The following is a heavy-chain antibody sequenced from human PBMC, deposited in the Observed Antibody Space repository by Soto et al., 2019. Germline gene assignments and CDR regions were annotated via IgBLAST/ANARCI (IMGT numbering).Heavy chain of an antibody. Sequence: PSQTLSLTYTVSDGSISNYYWSWIRQPPGKGLEWIGYIYYSGSTNYNPALKSRVTISVDTSKSQFSLKLSSVTAADTAVYYCAKDYGYKYGYFRWFAPWGQGTLVTVSS. D-gene: IGHD5-18*01. CDR2: IYYSGST. J-gene: IGHJ5*02. V-gene: IGHV4-59*01. CDR3: AKDYGYKYGYFRWFAP. CDR1: DGSISNYY.